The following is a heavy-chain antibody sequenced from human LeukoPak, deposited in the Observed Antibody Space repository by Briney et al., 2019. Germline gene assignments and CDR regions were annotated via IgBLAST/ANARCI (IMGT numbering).Heavy chain of an antibody. D-gene: IGHD3-22*01. J-gene: IGHJ4*02. CDR1: VYTFTNYY. CDR2: INPTSGST. Sequence: ASVKVSCKASVYTFTNYYIHWVRQAPGQGLEWMGIINPTSGSTAYTQKFQGRVTMTRDTSTSTVYRELSSLRSDDTGVYYCARLGYYYDSLGHYDYWGQGTLVIVPS. V-gene: IGHV1-46*01. CDR3: ARLGYYYDSLGHYDY.